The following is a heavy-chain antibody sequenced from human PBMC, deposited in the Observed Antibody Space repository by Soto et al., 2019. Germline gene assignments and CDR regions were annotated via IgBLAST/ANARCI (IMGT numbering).Heavy chain of an antibody. CDR2: IIPIFGIA. J-gene: IGHJ6*02. CDR3: AREDRDRETGLVPAAIDGMDV. CDR1: GGTFSRYS. Sequence: QVQLVQSGAEVKKPGSSVKVSCKASGGTFSRYSITWVRQAPGHGLEWIGRIIPIFGIASYAQKFQGRVTMSADEATSTAYMELGSMRSDDTAVYYCAREDRDRETGLVPAAIDGMDVWGQGTTVTVSS. V-gene: IGHV1-69*08. D-gene: IGHD2-2*01.